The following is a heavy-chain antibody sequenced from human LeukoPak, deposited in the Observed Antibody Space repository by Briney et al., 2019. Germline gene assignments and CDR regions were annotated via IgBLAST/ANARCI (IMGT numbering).Heavy chain of an antibody. D-gene: IGHD3-22*01. CDR1: GYTFTSYG. CDR2: INPNSGGT. Sequence: ASVKLSCKASGYTFTSYGISWVRQAPGQGLEWMGWINPNSGGTNYVQKFQGRVTMTRDTSISTAYMELSRLRYDDTAVYYCARGLYYDSSGYNPGYWGQGTLVTVSS. CDR3: ARGLYYDSSGYNPGY. J-gene: IGHJ4*02. V-gene: IGHV1-2*02.